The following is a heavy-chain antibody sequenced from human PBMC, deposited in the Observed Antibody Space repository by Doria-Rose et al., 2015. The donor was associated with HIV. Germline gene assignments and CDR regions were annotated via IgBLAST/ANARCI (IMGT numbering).Heavy chain of an antibody. CDR1: GGAFSTYH. CDR2: INHSGST. CDR3: ARGSLTEEIWAFDI. D-gene: IGHD3-16*01. J-gene: IGHJ3*02. Sequence: QVQLQQWGAGLLKPSKTLSLTCAVYGGAFSTYHWSWIRQPPGKGLEWIGEINHSGSTNYNLSLKSRVTISVDTSKSQFSLRLTSVTAADTAVYYCARGSLTEEIWAFDIWGQGTMVTVSS. V-gene: IGHV4-34*01.